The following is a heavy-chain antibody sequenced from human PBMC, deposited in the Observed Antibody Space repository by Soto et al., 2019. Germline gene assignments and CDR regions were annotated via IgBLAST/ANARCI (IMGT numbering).Heavy chain of an antibody. V-gene: IGHV5-10-1*01. CDR2: IDPSDPYT. J-gene: IGHJ6*03. CDR3: ATGAAWGNYYDSSGYSEKLDRLDA. D-gene: IGHD3-22*01. Sequence: GAALKISCKGSGYSFTSYWISWVRQMPGKGLEWMGRIDPSDPYTNYSPSFQGHVTISADQSISTAYLQWSSLKASETALYYCATGAAWGNYYDSSGYSEKLDRLDAWGKGNTFTVSS. CDR1: GYSFTSYW.